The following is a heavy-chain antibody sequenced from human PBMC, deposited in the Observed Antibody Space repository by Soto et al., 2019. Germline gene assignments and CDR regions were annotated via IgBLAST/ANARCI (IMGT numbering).Heavy chain of an antibody. CDR3: ARGYCSGGSCYWASYYMDV. J-gene: IGHJ6*03. V-gene: IGHV4-59*01. Sequence: SETLSLTCTVSGGSISSYYWSWIRQPLGKGLEWIGYIYYSGSTNYNPSLKSRVTISVDTSKNQFSLKLSSVTAADTAVYYCARGYCSGGSCYWASYYMDVWGKGTTVTVSS. CDR2: IYYSGST. D-gene: IGHD2-15*01. CDR1: GGSISSYY.